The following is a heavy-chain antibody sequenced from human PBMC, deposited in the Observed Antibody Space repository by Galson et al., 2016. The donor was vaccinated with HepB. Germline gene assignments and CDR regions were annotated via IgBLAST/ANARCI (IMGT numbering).Heavy chain of an antibody. V-gene: IGHV4-59*01. Sequence: ETLSLTCTVSGGSISSSYWSWIRQPPGKGLEWIGYMYYSGSTNYNPSLKSRVTISVDTSKNQFSLKLSSVTAADTAVYYCARESVGKGSGSYYKAIFDYWGQGTLVTVSS. CDR1: GGSISSSY. CDR3: ARESVGKGSGSYYKAIFDY. CDR2: MYYSGST. J-gene: IGHJ4*02. D-gene: IGHD3-10*01.